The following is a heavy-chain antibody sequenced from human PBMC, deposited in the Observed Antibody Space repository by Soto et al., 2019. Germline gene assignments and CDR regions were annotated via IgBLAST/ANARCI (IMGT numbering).Heavy chain of an antibody. Sequence: EVQLVESGGGLVQPGGSLRLSCAASGFIFSSYAMHWVRQAPGKGLEYVSAISSNGGSTYYANSVKGRFTISRDNSKNTLYLQMGSLRAEDMAVYYCAREVGSGWYYFDYWGQGTLVTVSS. J-gene: IGHJ4*02. V-gene: IGHV3-64*01. CDR2: ISSNGGST. D-gene: IGHD6-19*01. CDR3: AREVGSGWYYFDY. CDR1: GFIFSSYA.